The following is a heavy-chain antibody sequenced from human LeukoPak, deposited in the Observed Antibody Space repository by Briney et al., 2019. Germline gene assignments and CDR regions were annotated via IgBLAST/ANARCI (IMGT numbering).Heavy chain of an antibody. CDR3: ARDRDYGGNYPYY. Sequence: GGSLRLSCAASGFTFSTYAMHWVRQAPGKGLEWVAVISYDGSSKYYADSVKGRFTISGDNSKNTLYLQMNSLRAEDTAVYYCARDRDYGGNYPYYWGQGTLVTVSS. CDR2: ISYDGSSK. J-gene: IGHJ4*02. D-gene: IGHD4-23*01. V-gene: IGHV3-30*04. CDR1: GFTFSTYA.